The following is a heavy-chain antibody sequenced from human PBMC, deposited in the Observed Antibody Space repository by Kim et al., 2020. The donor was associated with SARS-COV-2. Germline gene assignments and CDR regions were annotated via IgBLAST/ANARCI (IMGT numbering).Heavy chain of an antibody. CDR3: ARLGLGYYDSSGSDQGY. J-gene: IGHJ4*02. Sequence: HKRRVTISVDTSKNQFSLKLSSVTAADTAVYYCARLGLGYYDSSGSDQGYWGQGTLVTVSS. V-gene: IGHV4-39*01. D-gene: IGHD3-22*01.